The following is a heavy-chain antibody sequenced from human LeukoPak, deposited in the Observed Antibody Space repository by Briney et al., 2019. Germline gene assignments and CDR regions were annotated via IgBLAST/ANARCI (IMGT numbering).Heavy chain of an antibody. CDR3: AKDNPIRFLEWLLCLDY. Sequence: GGSLRLSCAASGFTFSSYAMSWVRQAPGKGLEWVSAISGSGGSTYYADSVKGRFTISRDNSKNTLYLQMNSLRAEDTAVYYCAKDNPIRFLEWLLCLDYWGQGTLVTVSS. CDR1: GFTFSSYA. V-gene: IGHV3-23*01. CDR2: ISGSGGST. J-gene: IGHJ4*02. D-gene: IGHD3-3*01.